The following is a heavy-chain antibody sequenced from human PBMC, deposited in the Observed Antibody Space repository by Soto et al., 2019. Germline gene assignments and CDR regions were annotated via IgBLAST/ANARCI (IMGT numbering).Heavy chain of an antibody. CDR1: GYTFTSYY. Sequence: QVQLVQSGAEVKKPGASVKVSCKASGYTFTSYYMHWVRQAPGQGLEWMGIINPSGGSTSYAQKFQGRVTMTRDTSTSTVYMELSSLRSEDAAVYYCARAPVGQYFQHWGQGTLVTVSS. CDR2: INPSGGST. J-gene: IGHJ1*01. D-gene: IGHD1-26*01. V-gene: IGHV1-46*01. CDR3: ARAPVGQYFQH.